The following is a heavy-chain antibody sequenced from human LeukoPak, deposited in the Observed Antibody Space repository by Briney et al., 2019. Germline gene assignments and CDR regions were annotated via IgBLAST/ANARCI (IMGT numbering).Heavy chain of an antibody. V-gene: IGHV4-39*01. Sequence: RPSETLSLTCTVSGGSISSSSYYWGWIRQPPGKGLEWIGTIYYSGSTYYNPSLKSRVTISVDTSKNQFSMNLSSVTAADTAVYNCARHLGFGSYNAFDIWGQGTMVTVSS. CDR3: ARHLGFGSYNAFDI. CDR1: GGSISSSSYY. CDR2: IYYSGST. J-gene: IGHJ3*02. D-gene: IGHD3-10*01.